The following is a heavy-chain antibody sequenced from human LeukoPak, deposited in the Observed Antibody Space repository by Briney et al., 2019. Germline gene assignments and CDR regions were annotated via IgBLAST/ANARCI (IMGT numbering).Heavy chain of an antibody. CDR3: ARVYETNGYLY. Sequence: SQTLSLTCVISGDSVSSNSAVWNWIRQSPSRGLEWLGRTYYRSKWCNDYAVSVKSRITIDPDTSKNHFSLQLNSVTPEDTAVYYCARVYETNGYLYWGQGSLVTVSS. CDR1: GDSVSSNSAV. J-gene: IGHJ4*02. CDR2: TYYRSKWCN. D-gene: IGHD3-22*01. V-gene: IGHV6-1*01.